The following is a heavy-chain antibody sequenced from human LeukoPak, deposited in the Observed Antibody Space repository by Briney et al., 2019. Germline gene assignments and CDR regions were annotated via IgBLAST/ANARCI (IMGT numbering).Heavy chain of an antibody. CDR1: GFNFQSYG. J-gene: IGHJ4*02. V-gene: IGHV3-30*18. Sequence: GGSLRLSCAASGFNFQSYGIHWVRQVPGKGLEWVAVISHDGYDKSYVGNVKGRFTISRDNSNRVYLQMTSLRPEDTAVYYCVKSSGYSSYDHGDYWGQGTMVTVSS. CDR2: ISHDGYDK. CDR3: VKSSGYSSYDHGDY. D-gene: IGHD5-12*01.